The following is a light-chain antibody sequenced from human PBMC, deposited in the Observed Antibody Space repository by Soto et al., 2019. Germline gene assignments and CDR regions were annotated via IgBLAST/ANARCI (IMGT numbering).Light chain of an antibody. CDR1: QSLLHNNGYNY. J-gene: IGKJ4*01. Sequence: DIVMRQSPLSLPVTPGEPASISCRSNQSLLHNNGYNYLDWYQQIPGQPPKLLIYWASTRESGVPDRFSGSGSGTDFTLTISSLQAEDVAVYYCQQYYSTPFTFGGGTKVDIK. V-gene: IGKV4-1*01. CDR3: QQYYSTPFT. CDR2: WAS.